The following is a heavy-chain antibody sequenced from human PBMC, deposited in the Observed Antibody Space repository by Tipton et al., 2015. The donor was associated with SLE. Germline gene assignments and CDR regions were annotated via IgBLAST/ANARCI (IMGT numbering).Heavy chain of an antibody. CDR2: IYYSGST. J-gene: IGHJ5*02. CDR3: ARDGHYYGSGSYYKDGGFDP. V-gene: IGHV4-39*07. CDR1: GGSISSSSYY. D-gene: IGHD3-10*01. Sequence: TLSLTCTVSGGSISSSSYYWGWIRQPPGKGLEWIGSIYYSGSTYYNPSLKSRVTISVDTSKNQFSLKLSSVTAADTAVYYCARDGHYYGSGSYYKDGGFDPWGQGTLVTVSS.